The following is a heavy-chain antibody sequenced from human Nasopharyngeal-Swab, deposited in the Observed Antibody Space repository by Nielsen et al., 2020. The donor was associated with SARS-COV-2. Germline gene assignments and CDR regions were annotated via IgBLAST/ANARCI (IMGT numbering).Heavy chain of an antibody. CDR2: INHSGST. V-gene: IGHV4-34*01. CDR1: GGSFSGYY. Sequence: SETLSLTCAVYGGSFSGYYWSWIRQPPGKGLEWVGEINHSGSTNYNPSIKSRVTISVDTSKNQFSLKLSSVTAADTAVYYCARGNGAFDYWGQGTLVTVSS. J-gene: IGHJ4*02. D-gene: IGHD4-17*01. CDR3: ARGNGAFDY.